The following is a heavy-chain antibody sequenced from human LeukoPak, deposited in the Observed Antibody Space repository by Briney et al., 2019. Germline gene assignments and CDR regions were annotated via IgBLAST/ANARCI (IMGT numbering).Heavy chain of an antibody. J-gene: IGHJ3*02. CDR3: ARALAGGRRHDAFDI. Sequence: PGGSLRLSCAASGFTFSSYAMHWVRQAPGKGLEWVAVISYDGSNKYYADSVKGRFTISRDNSNNTLYLQMGSLRAEDMAVYYCARALAGGRRHDAFDIWGQGTMVTVSS. CDR2: ISYDGSNK. CDR1: GFTFSSYA. V-gene: IGHV3-30*14. D-gene: IGHD6-19*01.